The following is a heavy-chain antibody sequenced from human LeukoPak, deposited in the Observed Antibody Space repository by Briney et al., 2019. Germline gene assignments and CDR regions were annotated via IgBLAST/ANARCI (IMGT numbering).Heavy chain of an antibody. CDR2: ISYDGSNK. CDR1: VFTFSSYS. J-gene: IGHJ4*02. V-gene: IGHV3-30-3*01. CDR3: ARSTYSSGSPFDY. Sequence: GRSLRLSCAASVFTFSSYSMHWVRQAPSKGLEWVAVISYDGSNKYYADSVKGRFTISRDNSKNTLYLQMNSLRAEDTAVYYCARSTYSSGSPFDYWGQGTLVTVSS. D-gene: IGHD6-19*01.